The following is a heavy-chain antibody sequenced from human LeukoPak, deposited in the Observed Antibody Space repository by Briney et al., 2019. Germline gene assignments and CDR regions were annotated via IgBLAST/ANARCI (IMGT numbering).Heavy chain of an antibody. J-gene: IGHJ4*02. D-gene: IGHD6-13*01. V-gene: IGHV1-8*01. CDR2: MLPNSGNT. Sequence: SVKASCKASGYTSTSFDINWVRHATGQGREWMGWMLPNSGNTGYTQKFQGRVTMTRNTSISTAYMELSSLRSEDTAVYDCARAVGDSSSWVYYFDYWGQGTLVTVSS. CDR1: GYTSTSFD. CDR3: ARAVGDSSSWVYYFDY.